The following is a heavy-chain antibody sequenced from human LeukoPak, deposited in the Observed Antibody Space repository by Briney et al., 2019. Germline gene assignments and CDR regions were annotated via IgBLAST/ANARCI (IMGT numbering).Heavy chain of an antibody. D-gene: IGHD5-24*01. CDR2: IYYSGSS. J-gene: IGHJ4*02. CDR1: GGSINNGGYY. CDR3: ARNRDGYNSFDY. Sequence: SETLFLTCTVSGGSINNGGYYWSWIRQHPGKGLEWIGYIYYSGSSYYNPSLRSRVTISVDTSKNHFSLKLSSATAADTAVYYCARNRDGYNSFDYWGQGTLVTVSS. V-gene: IGHV4-31*03.